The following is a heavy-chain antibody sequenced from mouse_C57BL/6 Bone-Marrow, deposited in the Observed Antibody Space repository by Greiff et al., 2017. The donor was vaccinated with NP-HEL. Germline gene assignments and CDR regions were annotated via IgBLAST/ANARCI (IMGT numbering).Heavy chain of an antibody. CDR3: ARRYYGSSYAYFDY. CDR1: GYTFTDYY. V-gene: IGHV1-19*01. Sequence: DVQLQESGPVLVKPGASVKMSCKASGYTFTDYYMNWVKQSHGKSLEWIGVINPYNGGTSYNQKFKGKATLTVDKSSSTAYMELNSLTSEDSAVYYCARRYYGSSYAYFDYWGQGTTLTVSS. CDR2: INPYNGGT. D-gene: IGHD1-1*01. J-gene: IGHJ2*01.